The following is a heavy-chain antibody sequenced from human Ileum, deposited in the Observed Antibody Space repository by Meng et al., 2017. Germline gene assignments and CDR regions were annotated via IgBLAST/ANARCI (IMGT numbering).Heavy chain of an antibody. J-gene: IGHJ5*02. CDR3: AHRRGRYGSGSYYKYNWFDP. Sequence: QITLQESGPTLVKPTQTLTLTCTVSGFSLSTSGVGVGWIRQPPGKALEWLALIYWNDDKRYSPSLKSRLTITKDTSKNQVVLTMTNMDPVDTATYYCAHRRGRYGSGSYYKYNWFDPWGQGTLVTVSS. D-gene: IGHD3-10*01. V-gene: IGHV2-5*01. CDR1: GFSLSTSGVG. CDR2: IYWNDDK.